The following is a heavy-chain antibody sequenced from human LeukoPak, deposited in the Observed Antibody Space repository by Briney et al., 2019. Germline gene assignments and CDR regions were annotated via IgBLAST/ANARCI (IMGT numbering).Heavy chain of an antibody. J-gene: IGHJ4*02. CDR1: GGSISSSSYY. D-gene: IGHD2-2*01. Sequence: SETLSLTCTVSGGSISSSSYYWGWIRQPPGKGLEWIGSIYYSGSTYYNPSPKSRVTISVDTSKNQFSLKLSSVTAADTAVYYCARDTSYRRVGFDYWGQGTLVTVSS. CDR2: IYYSGST. V-gene: IGHV4-39*07. CDR3: ARDTSYRRVGFDY.